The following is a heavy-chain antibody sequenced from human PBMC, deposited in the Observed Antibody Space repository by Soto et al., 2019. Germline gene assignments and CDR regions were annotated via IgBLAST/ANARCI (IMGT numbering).Heavy chain of an antibody. Sequence: SETLSLTCAVSGGSISSGGYSWSWIRQPPGKGLEWIGYIYHSGSTYYNPSLKSRVTISVDRSKNQFSLKLSSVTAADTAVFYCARVGITMVRGVIMDWGQGTLVTVSS. CDR1: GGSISSGGYS. CDR3: ARVGITMVRGVIMD. V-gene: IGHV4-30-2*01. J-gene: IGHJ4*02. CDR2: IYHSGST. D-gene: IGHD3-10*01.